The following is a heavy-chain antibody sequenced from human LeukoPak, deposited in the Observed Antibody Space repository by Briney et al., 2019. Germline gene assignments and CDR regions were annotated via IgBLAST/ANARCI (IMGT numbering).Heavy chain of an antibody. J-gene: IGHJ4*02. CDR2: ISSNGGST. CDR3: VNGDQSSWYRTLLY. Sequence: GGFLRLSCSASGFTFSTYAMHWVRQAPGKGLEYVSAISSNGGSTYYADSVKGRFTISRDNSKNTLYLQMSSLRAEDTAMYYCVNGDQSSWYRTLLYWGQGTLVTVSS. CDR1: GFTFSTYA. D-gene: IGHD6-13*01. V-gene: IGHV3-64D*06.